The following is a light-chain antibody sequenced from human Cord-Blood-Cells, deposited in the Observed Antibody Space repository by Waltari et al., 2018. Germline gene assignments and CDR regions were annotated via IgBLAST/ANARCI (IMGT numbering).Light chain of an antibody. Sequence: DIVMTQSPDSLAVSLGERATINCKSSQSVVYSSNNKNYLAWYQQKPGQPPKLLIYWASTRRSGVPDPFSGSGSGTDFALTISSLQAEDVAVYYCQQYYSTPYTFGQGTKLEIK. J-gene: IGKJ2*01. CDR2: WAS. CDR1: QSVVYSSNNKNY. V-gene: IGKV4-1*01. CDR3: QQYYSTPYT.